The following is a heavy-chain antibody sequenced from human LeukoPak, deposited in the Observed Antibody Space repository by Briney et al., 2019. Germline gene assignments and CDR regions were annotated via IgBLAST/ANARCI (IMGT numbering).Heavy chain of an antibody. Sequence: GGSLRLSCAASGFTFSSYGMHWVRQAPGKGLEWVAVISYDGSNKYYADSVKGRFTISRDNSKNTLYLQMNSLRAEDTAVYYCAKEDQLGAFDIWGQGTMVTVSS. CDR3: AKEDQLGAFDI. V-gene: IGHV3-30*18. J-gene: IGHJ3*02. CDR1: GFTFSSYG. D-gene: IGHD5-24*01. CDR2: ISYDGSNK.